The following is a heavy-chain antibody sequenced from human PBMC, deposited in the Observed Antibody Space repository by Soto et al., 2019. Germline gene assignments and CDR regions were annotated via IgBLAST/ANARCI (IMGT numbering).Heavy chain of an antibody. J-gene: IGHJ3*02. CDR1: GGSISRGDYY. CDR3: ARGPYYSDSSVYSTRRAPGAFHI. D-gene: IGHD3-22*01. Sequence: QVQLQESGPGLVKPSQTLSLTCTVSGGSISRGDYYWSWIRHHPGQDLEWIGYIYYSGSTYYNPSLKGRLNISVDTSKNQFSLNLSSVTAADTAVYYCARGPYYSDSSVYSTRRAPGAFHIWGQGTMVTVSS. V-gene: IGHV4-31*03. CDR2: IYYSGST.